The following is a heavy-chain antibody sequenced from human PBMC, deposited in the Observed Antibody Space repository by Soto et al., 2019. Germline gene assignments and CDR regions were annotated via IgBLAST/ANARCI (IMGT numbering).Heavy chain of an antibody. CDR2: INPNSGGT. Sequence: QVQLVQSGAEVKKPGASVKVSCKASGYTLTGYYMHWVRQAPGQGLAWMGWINPNSGGTNYAQKFQGWVTMTRDTSISTAYMELSRLRSDDTAVYYCARDMKGADGMDVWGQGTTVTVSS. D-gene: IGHD3-16*01. CDR3: ARDMKGADGMDV. J-gene: IGHJ6*02. V-gene: IGHV1-2*04. CDR1: GYTLTGYY.